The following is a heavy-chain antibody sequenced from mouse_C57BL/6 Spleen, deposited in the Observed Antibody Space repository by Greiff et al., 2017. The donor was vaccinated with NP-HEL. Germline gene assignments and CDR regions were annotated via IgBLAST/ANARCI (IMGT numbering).Heavy chain of an antibody. D-gene: IGHD2-5*01. J-gene: IGHJ4*01. V-gene: IGHV14-2*01. CDR2: IDPEDGET. Sequence: VQLQQSGAELVKPGASVKLSCTASGFNIKDYYMHWVKQRTEQGLEWIGRIDPEDGETKYVPKFQGKATITADTSSNTAYLQLSSLTSEDTAVYYCASRGSNYDYYAMDYWGQGTSVTVSS. CDR1: GFNIKDYY. CDR3: ASRGSNYDYYAMDY.